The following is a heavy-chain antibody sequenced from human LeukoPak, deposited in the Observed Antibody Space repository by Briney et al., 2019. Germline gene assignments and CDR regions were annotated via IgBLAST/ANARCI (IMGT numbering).Heavy chain of an antibody. CDR1: GFTFSDYY. Sequence: GGSLRLSCAASGFTFSDYYMSWIRQAPGKGLEWVANIKQDGSEKYYVDSVKGRFTISRDNAKNSLYLQMNSLRAEDTAVYYCARERENIVVVTHIDYWGQGTLVTVSS. J-gene: IGHJ4*02. V-gene: IGHV3-7*01. CDR3: ARERENIVVVTHIDY. CDR2: IKQDGSEK. D-gene: IGHD2-21*02.